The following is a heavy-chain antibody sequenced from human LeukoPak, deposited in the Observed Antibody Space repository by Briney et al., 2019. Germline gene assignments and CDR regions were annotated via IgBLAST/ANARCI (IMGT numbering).Heavy chain of an antibody. CDR1: GFTSSRYA. V-gene: IGHV3-23*01. J-gene: IGHJ4*02. CDR3: SKRSSTGGGVFDY. CDR2: ISGGGGTT. D-gene: IGHD4-17*01. Sequence: GGSLRLSCAASGFTSSRYAMTWVRQAPGKGLEWVSAISGGGGTTDCADSVKGRFTISRDNSKNTVYLQMNSLRAEDTAVYYCSKRSSTGGGVFDYWGQGTLVTVSS.